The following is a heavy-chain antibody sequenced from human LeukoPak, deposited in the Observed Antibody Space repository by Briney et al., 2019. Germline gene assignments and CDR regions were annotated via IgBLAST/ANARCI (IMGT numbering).Heavy chain of an antibody. J-gene: IGHJ4*02. CDR3: ARDPRIVTVTTDPALDY. D-gene: IGHD4-17*01. CDR1: GYTFTSYY. V-gene: IGHV1-46*01. Sequence: ASVKVSCKASGYTFTSYYMHWVRQAPGQGLEWMGIINPSGGSTSYAQKFQGRVTMTRDTSTSTVYMELSSLRSEDTAVYYCARDPRIVTVTTDPALDYWGQGTLVTVSS. CDR2: INPSGGST.